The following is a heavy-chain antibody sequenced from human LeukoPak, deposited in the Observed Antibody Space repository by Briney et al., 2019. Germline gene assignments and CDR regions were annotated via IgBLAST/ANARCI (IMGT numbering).Heavy chain of an antibody. Sequence: ASVKVSCKASGYTFTSYGISWVRQAPGQGLEWMGWISAYNGNTNYAQKLQGRVTMTTDTSTSTAYMELRSLRSDDTAVYYCARSGIAVAGPVVVTAILDYWGQGTLVTVSS. D-gene: IGHD6-19*01. CDR3: ARSGIAVAGPVVVTAILDY. CDR2: ISAYNGNT. V-gene: IGHV1-18*01. J-gene: IGHJ4*02. CDR1: GYTFTSYG.